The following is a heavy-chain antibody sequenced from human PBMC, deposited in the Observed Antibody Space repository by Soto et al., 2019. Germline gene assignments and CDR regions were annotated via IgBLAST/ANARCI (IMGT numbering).Heavy chain of an antibody. J-gene: IGHJ3*02. CDR2: ISWNSGSI. V-gene: IGHV3-9*01. CDR3: AKSADFLDAFDI. D-gene: IGHD2-21*02. CDR1: GFTFDDYA. Sequence: GGSLRLSCAASGFTFDDYAMHWVRQAPGKGLEWVSGISWNSGSIGYADSVKGRFTISRDNAKNSLYLQMNSLRAEDTALYYCAKSADFLDAFDIWGQGTMVTVSS.